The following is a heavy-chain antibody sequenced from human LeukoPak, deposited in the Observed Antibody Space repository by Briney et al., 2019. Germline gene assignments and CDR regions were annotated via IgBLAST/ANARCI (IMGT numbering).Heavy chain of an antibody. CDR2: IWYDGNNK. Sequence: GRSLRLSCAASGFTFSTYGMNWVRQAPGKGLEWVAIIWYDGNNKYYADSVKGRFTISRDNSKNTLYLQMNSLRADDTAVYYCAKSSDNHNWYFDLWVRGTLVTVSS. CDR1: GFTFSTYG. D-gene: IGHD1-14*01. V-gene: IGHV3-33*06. CDR3: AKSSDNHNWYFDL. J-gene: IGHJ2*01.